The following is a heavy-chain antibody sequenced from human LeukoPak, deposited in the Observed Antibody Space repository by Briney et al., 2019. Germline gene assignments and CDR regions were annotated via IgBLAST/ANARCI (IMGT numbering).Heavy chain of an antibody. CDR2: ISGSGGST. CDR1: GFTFSSYT. Sequence: KSGGSLRLSCAPSGFTFSSYTMSWVRHAPGKRLGWVSAISGSGGSTYSADSVKGRFTISRDNSKNTLYLQMKSLRAEDTAVYYCAYEKGVAWGQGTLVTVSS. J-gene: IGHJ4*02. D-gene: IGHD2-15*01. CDR3: AYEKGVA. V-gene: IGHV3-23*01.